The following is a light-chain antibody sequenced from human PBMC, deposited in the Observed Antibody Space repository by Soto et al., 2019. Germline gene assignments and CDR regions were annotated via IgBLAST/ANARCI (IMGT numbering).Light chain of an antibody. CDR3: QQYGSSPLT. V-gene: IGKV3-20*01. Sequence: EIVLTQSPGTLSLSPGERATLSCRASQYVSTTFFAWYQQKPGQAPRLLIYGTSNRATGIPDRFSGSGSGTDFTLTNSRPEPEDFAVYYCQQYGSSPLTFGGGTRMEIK. J-gene: IGKJ4*01. CDR1: QYVSTTF. CDR2: GTS.